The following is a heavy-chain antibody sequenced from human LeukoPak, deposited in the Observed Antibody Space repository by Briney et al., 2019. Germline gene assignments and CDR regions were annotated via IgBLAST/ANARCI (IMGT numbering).Heavy chain of an antibody. CDR1: GGSISSGSYY. D-gene: IGHD6-19*01. CDR3: ARLQSGWFYFDY. CDR2: IYTSGST. J-gene: IGHJ4*02. Sequence: SQTLSLTCTVSGGSISSGSYYWSWIRQPAGKGLEWIGRIYTSGSTNYSPSLKSRVTISVDTSKNQFSLKLSSVTAADTAVYYCARLQSGWFYFDYWGQGTLVTVSS. V-gene: IGHV4-61*02.